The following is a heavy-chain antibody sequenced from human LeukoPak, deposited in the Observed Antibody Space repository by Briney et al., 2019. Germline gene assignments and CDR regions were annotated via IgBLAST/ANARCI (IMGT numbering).Heavy chain of an antibody. CDR2: ISSSSSTI. V-gene: IGHV3-48*01. D-gene: IGHD5-18*01. CDR3: AREGRGYTILFDY. Sequence: PGGSLRLSCAAPGFTFSSYSMNWVRQAPGKGLEWVSYISSSSSTIYYADSVKGRFTISRDNAKNSLYLQMNSLRAEDTAVYYCAREGRGYTILFDYWGQGTLVTVSS. J-gene: IGHJ4*02. CDR1: GFTFSSYS.